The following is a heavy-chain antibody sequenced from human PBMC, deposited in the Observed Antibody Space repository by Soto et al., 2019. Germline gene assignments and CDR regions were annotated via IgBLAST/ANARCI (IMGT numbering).Heavy chain of an antibody. J-gene: IGHJ4*02. V-gene: IGHV3-7*05. CDR2: IKPDGSEK. Sequence: GGSLRLSCPASGFTFSSYWMNWVRQAPGKGPEWVATIKPDGSEKYYVDSVKGRFTISRDNAKNSLFLQMNSLRAEDTAVYYCARGSSWSFDYWGQGTLVTVSS. CDR3: ARGSSWSFDY. D-gene: IGHD6-19*01. CDR1: GFTFSSYW.